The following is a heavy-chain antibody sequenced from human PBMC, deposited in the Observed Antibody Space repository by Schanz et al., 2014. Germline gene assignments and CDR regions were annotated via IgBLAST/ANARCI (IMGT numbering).Heavy chain of an antibody. J-gene: IGHJ4*02. CDR2: ISASGGST. CDR1: GFTVSNNY. Sequence: EVQLVESGGWLVQPGGSLRLSCAASGFTVSNNYMSWVRQAPGKGLECVSAISASGGSTYYADSVKGRFTISRDNSKNTLYVQLNSLRAEDTAVYYCVKEGTVVSGSPRDYWGQGALVTVSS. D-gene: IGHD3-10*01. CDR3: VKEGTVVSGSPRDY. V-gene: IGHV3-23*04.